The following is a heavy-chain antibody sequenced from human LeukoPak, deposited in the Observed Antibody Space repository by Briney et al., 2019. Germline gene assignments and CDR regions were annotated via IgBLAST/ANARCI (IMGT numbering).Heavy chain of an antibody. D-gene: IGHD5-18*01. CDR1: GGSFSGYY. CDR3: ARGARYSYVFDP. CDR2: INHSGST. J-gene: IGHJ5*02. Sequence: SETLSLTCAVYGGSFSGYYWSWIRQPPGKGLEWIGEINHSGSTNYNPSLRSRVTISVDTSKNQFSLKLSSVTAADTAVYYCARGARYSYVFDPWGQGTLVTVSS. V-gene: IGHV4-34*01.